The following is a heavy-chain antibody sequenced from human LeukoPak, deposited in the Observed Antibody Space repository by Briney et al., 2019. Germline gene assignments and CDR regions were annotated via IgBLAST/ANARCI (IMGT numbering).Heavy chain of an antibody. Sequence: GGSLRLSCAASGFTFSSYDMHWVRQAPGKGLEWVAVISYDGSNKYYADSVKGRFTISRDNSKNTLYLQMNSLRAEDTAVYYYAKLIGSGSYYYAGGDYWGQGTLVTVSS. D-gene: IGHD3-10*01. V-gene: IGHV3-30*18. CDR2: ISYDGSNK. CDR1: GFTFSSYD. CDR3: AKLIGSGSYYYAGGDY. J-gene: IGHJ4*02.